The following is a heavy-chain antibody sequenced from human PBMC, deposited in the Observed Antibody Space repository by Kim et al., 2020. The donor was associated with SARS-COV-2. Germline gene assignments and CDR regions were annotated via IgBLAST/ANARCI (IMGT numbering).Heavy chain of an antibody. CDR3: ARTRRTGVFDY. CDR2: T. V-gene: IGHV4-31*02. D-gene: IGHD3-10*01. Sequence: TYYNPSLKSRVTISVDTSKNQFALKLSSVTAADTAVYYCARTRRTGVFDYWGQGTLVTVSS. J-gene: IGHJ4*02.